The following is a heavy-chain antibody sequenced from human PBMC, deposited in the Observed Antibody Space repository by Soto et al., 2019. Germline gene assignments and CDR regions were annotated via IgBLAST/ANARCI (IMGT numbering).Heavy chain of an antibody. J-gene: IGHJ5*02. CDR1: GDSVSSDSAA. V-gene: IGHV6-1*01. CDR3: ARDLVDYGGNSDWFDP. CDR2: TYYRSKWYN. D-gene: IGHD4-17*01. Sequence: SETPSLTCAISGDSVSSDSAAWNWIRQSPSRGLEWLGRTYYRSKWYNDYAVSVKSRITINPDTSKNQFSLQLNSVTPEDTAVYYCARDLVDYGGNSDWFDPWGQGTLVTVSS.